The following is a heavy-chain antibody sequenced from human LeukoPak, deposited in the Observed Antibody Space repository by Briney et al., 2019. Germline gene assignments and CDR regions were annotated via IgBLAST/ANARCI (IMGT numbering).Heavy chain of an antibody. Sequence: SETLSLTCTVSGGSISSGSYYWSWIRQPAGKGLEWIGRIYTSGSTNYNPSLKSRVTISVDTSKNQFSLKLSSVTAADTAVYYCARGSEQWGYWGQGTLVTVSS. CDR1: GGSISSGSYY. J-gene: IGHJ4*02. D-gene: IGHD6-19*01. V-gene: IGHV4-61*02. CDR3: ARGSEQWGY. CDR2: IYTSGST.